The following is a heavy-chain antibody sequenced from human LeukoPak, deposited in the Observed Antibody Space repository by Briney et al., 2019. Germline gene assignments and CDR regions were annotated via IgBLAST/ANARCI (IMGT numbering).Heavy chain of an antibody. CDR3: ARVGCSGGSCYGPFDY. CDR2: IYYSGST. D-gene: IGHD2-15*01. CDR1: GGSISSYY. J-gene: IGHJ4*02. Sequence: SETLSLTCTVSGGSISSYYWSWIRQPPGKGPEWIGYIYYSGSTNYNPSLKSRVTISVNTSKNQFSLKLSSVTAADTAVYYCARVGCSGGSCYGPFDYWGQGTLVTVSS. V-gene: IGHV4-59*01.